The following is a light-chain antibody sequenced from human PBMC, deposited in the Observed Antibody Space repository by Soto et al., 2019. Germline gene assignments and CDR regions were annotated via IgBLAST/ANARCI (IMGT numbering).Light chain of an antibody. CDR2: GHS. CDR1: SSNIGAHYD. V-gene: IGLV1-40*01. CDR3: QSYDNSLSVDV. J-gene: IGLJ1*01. Sequence: QSVLKQPPSVSGAPGQRVTISCTGSSSNIGAHYDVHWYQQLPGTAPKLLIYGHSNRPSGVPDRFSGSKSGTSAALAITGLQAEDEADYYCQSYDNSLSVDVFGAGTKVTGL.